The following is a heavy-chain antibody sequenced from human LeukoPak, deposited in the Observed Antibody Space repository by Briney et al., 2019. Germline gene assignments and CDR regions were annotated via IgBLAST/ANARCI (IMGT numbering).Heavy chain of an antibody. J-gene: IGHJ4*02. Sequence: GESLKISCKGSGYSFTNYWIAWVRHMPGRGLEWMVINNPSDSDTRYSPSFQGQVTISADKSMSTAYLQWSSLKASDSAMYYCARAWNFDYWGQGTLVTVSS. D-gene: IGHD1-1*01. CDR1: GYSFTNYW. CDR2: NNPSDSDT. CDR3: ARAWNFDY. V-gene: IGHV5-51*01.